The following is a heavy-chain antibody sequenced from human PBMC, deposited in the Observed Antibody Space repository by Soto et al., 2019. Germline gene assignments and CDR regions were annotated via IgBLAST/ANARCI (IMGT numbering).Heavy chain of an antibody. CDR2: INPRGST. D-gene: IGHD4-4*01. J-gene: IGHJ6*02. V-gene: IGHV4-34*01. CDR1: GGSFSGYY. CDR3: GRGVTVPRYGMDD. Sequence: SETLSLPCAAYGGSFSGYYWSWIRQPPGKGLEWTGEINPRGSTNYDPSRESQVAISVVSSKHRFPLKLSAVTAADTAVYYCGRGVTVPRYGMDDCGQLTTFTVAS.